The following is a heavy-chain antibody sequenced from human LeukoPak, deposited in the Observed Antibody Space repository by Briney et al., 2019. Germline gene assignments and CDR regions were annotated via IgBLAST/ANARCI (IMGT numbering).Heavy chain of an antibody. V-gene: IGHV4-30-4*08. CDR3: ARVGEYCSGGSCLFSAYRRVYYMDV. CDR2: IYYGGST. J-gene: IGHJ6*03. Sequence: PSQTLSLTCTVSGGSISSGDYYWSWIRQPPGKGLEWIGYIYYGGSTYYNPSLKSRVTISVDTSKNQFSLKLSSVTAADTAVYYCARVGEYCSGGSCLFSAYRRVYYMDVWGKGTTVTVSS. D-gene: IGHD2-15*01. CDR1: GGSISSGDYY.